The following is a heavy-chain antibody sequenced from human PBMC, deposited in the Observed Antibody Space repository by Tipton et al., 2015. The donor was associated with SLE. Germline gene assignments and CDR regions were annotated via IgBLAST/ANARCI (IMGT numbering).Heavy chain of an antibody. CDR3: ARGSGWYSYWYFDL. D-gene: IGHD6-19*01. Sequence: GLVKPSETLSLTCTVSNGSISSYYWSWIRQPPGKGLEWIGYIYYSGTTNYNPSLKSRVTISVDTSKNQFSLKLSSVTAADTAVYYCARGSGWYSYWYFDLWGRGTLVTVSS. J-gene: IGHJ2*01. V-gene: IGHV4-59*01. CDR1: NGSISSYY. CDR2: IYYSGTT.